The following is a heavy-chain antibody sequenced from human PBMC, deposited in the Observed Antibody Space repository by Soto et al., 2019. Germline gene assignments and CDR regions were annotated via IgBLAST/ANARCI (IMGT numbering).Heavy chain of an antibody. V-gene: IGHV4-59*08. CDR3: ARHERGYCSGGSCPNWFDP. CDR1: GGSISSYY. J-gene: IGHJ5*02. CDR2: IYYSGST. Sequence: SETLSLTCTVSGGSISSYYWSWIRQPPGKGLEWIGYIYYSGSTNYNPSLKSRVTISVDTSKNQFSLKLSSVTAADTAVYYCARHERGYCSGGSCPNWFDPWGQGTLVTVSS. D-gene: IGHD2-15*01.